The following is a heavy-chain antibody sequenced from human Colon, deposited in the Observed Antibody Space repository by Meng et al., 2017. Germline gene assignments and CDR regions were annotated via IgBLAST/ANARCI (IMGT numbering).Heavy chain of an antibody. CDR3: ARSTPSLDY. CDR1: GYTFSDCY. Sequence: QVRLGLSGTGVKRPGASVEVSCKSSGYTFSDCYIHWVRQAPGHGLEWMGWIVPNSGDTNYAQKFQGRVTMTRDTSISTTYMELSRPTSDDTAVYYCARSTPSLDYWGQGTLVTVSS. V-gene: IGHV1-2*02. CDR2: IVPNSGDT. D-gene: IGHD2-15*01. J-gene: IGHJ4*02.